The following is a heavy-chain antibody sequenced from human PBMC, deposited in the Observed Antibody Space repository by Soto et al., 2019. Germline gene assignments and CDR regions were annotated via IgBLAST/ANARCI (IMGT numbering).Heavy chain of an antibody. CDR1: GGTFRTSA. CDR3: ARDKDRLQLGGNYYFILDV. J-gene: IGHJ6*02. CDR2: IMPVFRRP. Sequence: QVQLVPSGAEVKKPGSSVKVSCKASGGTFRTSAISWVRQAPRQGLEWVGGIMPVFRRPKYAQNFQDRVTVREDESTSTAYMDLNSLRSDDTAVYYCARDKDRLQLGGNYYFILDVWGQGTAVTVSS. D-gene: IGHD1-1*01. V-gene: IGHV1-69*12.